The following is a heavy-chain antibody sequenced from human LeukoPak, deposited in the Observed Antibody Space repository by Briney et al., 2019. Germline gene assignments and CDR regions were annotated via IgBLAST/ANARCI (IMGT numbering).Heavy chain of an antibody. V-gene: IGHV4-34*01. D-gene: IGHD2-2*01. CDR2: INHSGST. J-gene: IGHJ5*02. Sequence: SETLSLTCAVYGGPFSGYYWSWIRQPPGKGLEWIGEINHSGSTNYNPSLKSRVTISVDTSKNQFSLKLSSVTAADTAVYYCARHGIVVVPAAANWFDPWGQGTLVTVSS. CDR3: ARHGIVVVPAAANWFDP. CDR1: GGPFSGYY.